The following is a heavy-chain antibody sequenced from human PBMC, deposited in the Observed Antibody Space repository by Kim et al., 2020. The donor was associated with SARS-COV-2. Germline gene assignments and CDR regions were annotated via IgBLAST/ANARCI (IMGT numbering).Heavy chain of an antibody. Sequence: YLESVKGRFTNSRDNSKNTLYLQMNSLRAEDTAVYYCARDISNLSDYFDYWGQGTLVTVSS. CDR3: ARDISNLSDYFDY. D-gene: IGHD1-20*01. V-gene: IGHV3-30*01. J-gene: IGHJ4*02.